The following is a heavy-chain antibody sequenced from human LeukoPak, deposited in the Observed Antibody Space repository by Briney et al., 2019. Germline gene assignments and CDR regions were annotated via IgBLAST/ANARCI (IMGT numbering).Heavy chain of an antibody. Sequence: SEPLFLTCTVSGASIRSYYWSWVRQPPGKGLEWIGYNNYNRITNYNPSLKSRVTISVDTSKNQFSLKLTSVTAADTAIYYCARQGNWNLDYWGHGTLVTVSS. CDR2: NNYNRIT. CDR3: ARQGNWNLDY. CDR1: GASIRSYY. J-gene: IGHJ4*01. D-gene: IGHD1-1*01. V-gene: IGHV4-59*08.